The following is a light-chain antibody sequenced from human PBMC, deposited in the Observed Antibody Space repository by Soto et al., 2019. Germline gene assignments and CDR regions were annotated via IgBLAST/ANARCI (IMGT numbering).Light chain of an antibody. V-gene: IGKV1-27*01. Sequence: DIQMTQSPSSVSASVGDRVTITCRASQGISSWLAWYQQKPGEVPKLLISGATTLQPGVPSRFSGTVYGTHFTLSISSLQPEDAAYYYCQKYNTAPLTFGGGTKVELK. CDR2: GAT. CDR1: QGISSW. J-gene: IGKJ4*01. CDR3: QKYNTAPLT.